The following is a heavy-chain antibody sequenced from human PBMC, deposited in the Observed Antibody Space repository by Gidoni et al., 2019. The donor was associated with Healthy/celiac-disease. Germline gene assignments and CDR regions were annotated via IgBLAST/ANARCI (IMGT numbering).Heavy chain of an antibody. CDR2: ISSNGGST. D-gene: IGHD5-18*01. V-gene: IGHV3-64D*06. CDR1: GFPFSSYA. J-gene: IGHJ4*02. Sequence: EVQLVESGGGLVQPGGYLRLSSSASGFPFSSYAMHWVRQAPGKGMEDVSAISSNGGSTYYADAVKGSFTISRDNSKNTLYLQMSSLRAEDTAVYYCVSAWIQLWSPFDYWGQGTLVTVSS. CDR3: VSAWIQLWSPFDY.